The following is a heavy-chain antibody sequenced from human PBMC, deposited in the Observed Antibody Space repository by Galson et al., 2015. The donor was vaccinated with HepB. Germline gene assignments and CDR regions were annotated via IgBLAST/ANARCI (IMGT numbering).Heavy chain of an antibody. CDR3: AKDLYYYDSSGYLDY. D-gene: IGHD3-22*01. Sequence: SLRLSCAASGFTFSSYAMSWVRQAPGKGLEWVSAISGSGGSTYYADSVKGRFTISRDNSKNTLYLQMNSLRAEDTAVYYCAKDLYYYDSSGYLDYWGQGTLVTVSS. V-gene: IGHV3-23*01. CDR2: ISGSGGST. CDR1: GFTFSSYA. J-gene: IGHJ4*02.